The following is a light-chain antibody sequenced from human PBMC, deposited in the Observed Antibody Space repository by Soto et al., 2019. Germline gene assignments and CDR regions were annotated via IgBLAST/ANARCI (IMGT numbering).Light chain of an antibody. CDR2: GAT. V-gene: IGKV3D-15*01. CDR3: QQYKNWPRT. Sequence: EIVMTQSPAILSVSPGDRATLSCRANQSISSNLAWYQQKPGQAPRLLIYGATTRATGIPARFIGSGSGTEFTLTISSLQSEDFAVYYCQQYKNWPRTFGQGTKVDI. J-gene: IGKJ1*01. CDR1: QSISSN.